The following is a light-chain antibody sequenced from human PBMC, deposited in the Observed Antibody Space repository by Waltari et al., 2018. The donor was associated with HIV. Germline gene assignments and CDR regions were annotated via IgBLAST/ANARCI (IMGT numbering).Light chain of an antibody. J-gene: IGKJ1*01. Sequence: SPATLSVSPGETATLSCRASQSISSNLAWYQQKPGQAPRLLIYGASTRATGVPARFSGSGSGTEFTLTISSLQSEDFAVYYCQQYNTWPPAFGQGTKVEIK. V-gene: IGKV3-15*01. CDR1: QSISSN. CDR2: GAS. CDR3: QQYNTWPPA.